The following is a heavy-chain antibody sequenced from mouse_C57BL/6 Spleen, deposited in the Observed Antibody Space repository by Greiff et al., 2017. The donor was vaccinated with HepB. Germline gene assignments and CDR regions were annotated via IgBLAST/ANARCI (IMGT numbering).Heavy chain of an antibody. CDR3: ARNGYLYYYAMDY. Sequence: DVKLVESGPGLVKPSQSLSLTCSVTGYSITSGYYWNWIRQFPGNKLEWMGYISYDGSNNSNPSLKNRISITRDTSKNQFFLKLNSVTTEDTATYYCARNGYLYYYAMDYWGQGTSVTVSS. CDR1: GYSITSGYY. V-gene: IGHV3-6*01. CDR2: ISYDGSN. J-gene: IGHJ4*01. D-gene: IGHD2-2*01.